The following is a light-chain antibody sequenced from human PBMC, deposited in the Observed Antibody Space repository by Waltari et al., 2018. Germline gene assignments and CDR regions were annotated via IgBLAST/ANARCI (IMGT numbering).Light chain of an antibody. CDR1: NFNIRIHY. CDR3: AAWDDSLRWVL. CDR2: KTD. J-gene: IGLJ3*02. V-gene: IGLV1-47*01. Sequence: QSVLTQPPSASGTPGQTVTISCSGGNFNIRIHYVYWYLQLPETAPRLLIFKTDQRPSGVPDNFSASKSGTSASLVISGLRSEDEGTYYCAAWDDSLRWVLFGGGTKLTVL.